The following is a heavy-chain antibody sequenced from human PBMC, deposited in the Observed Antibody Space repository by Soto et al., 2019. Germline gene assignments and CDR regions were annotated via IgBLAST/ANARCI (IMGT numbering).Heavy chain of an antibody. CDR1: GFTFSSYS. Sequence: PGGSLRLSCAASGFTFSSYSMNWVRQAPGKGLEWVSSISSSSSYIYYADSVKGRFTISRDNAKNSLYLQMNSLRAEDTAVYYCARDLSLLEYSSSSLSLGWFDPWGQGTLVTVSS. J-gene: IGHJ5*02. D-gene: IGHD6-6*01. CDR2: ISSSSSYI. V-gene: IGHV3-21*01. CDR3: ARDLSLLEYSSSSLSLGWFDP.